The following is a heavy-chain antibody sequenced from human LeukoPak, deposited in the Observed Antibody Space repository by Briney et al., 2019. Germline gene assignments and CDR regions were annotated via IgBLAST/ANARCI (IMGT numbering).Heavy chain of an antibody. CDR1: GFTFSSYW. CDR3: AKVPIYYYDTSGYFDY. V-gene: IGHV3-23*01. Sequence: GGSLRLSCAASGFTFSSYWMHWVRQAPGKGLEWVSGISDSGGSTYYTDSVKGRFTISRDNSKNTLFLQMNSLRAEDTAVYYCAKVPIYYYDTSGYFDYWGQGTLVTVSS. J-gene: IGHJ4*02. D-gene: IGHD3-22*01. CDR2: ISDSGGST.